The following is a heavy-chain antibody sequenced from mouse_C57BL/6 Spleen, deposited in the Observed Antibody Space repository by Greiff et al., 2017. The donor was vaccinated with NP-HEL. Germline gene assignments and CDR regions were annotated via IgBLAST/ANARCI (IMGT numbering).Heavy chain of an antibody. CDR2: INPSSGYT. V-gene: IGHV1-4*01. CDR1: GYTFTSYT. J-gene: IGHJ2*01. CDR3: ARSHISYGGYYVDD. D-gene: IGHD1-1*02. Sequence: VQGVESGAELARPGASVKMSCKASGYTFTSYTMPWVKQRPGQGLEWIGYINPSSGYTKYNQKFKDKATLTADKSSSTAYMQLSSLTSEDSAVYYCARSHISYGGYYVDDWGQGTTLTVSS.